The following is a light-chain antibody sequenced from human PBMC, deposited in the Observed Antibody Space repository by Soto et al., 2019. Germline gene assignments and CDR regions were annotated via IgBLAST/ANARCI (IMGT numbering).Light chain of an antibody. CDR1: QSVSSN. CDR2: AAS. CDR3: QQYHDWPPYT. Sequence: ETLMTQSPATLSVSPGERATLSCRASQSVSSNLAWYQQKPGQAPRLLIYAASIRATGTPARFSGSWSGTEFTLTISCLQSEDFAVYHCQQYHDWPPYTFGPGTRLEI. J-gene: IGKJ5*01. V-gene: IGKV3-15*01.